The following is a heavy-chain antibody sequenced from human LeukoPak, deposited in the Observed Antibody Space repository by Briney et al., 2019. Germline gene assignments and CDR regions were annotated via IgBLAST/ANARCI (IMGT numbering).Heavy chain of an antibody. D-gene: IGHD6-19*01. CDR1: GYTFTDYY. CDR2: INPKSGGR. J-gene: IGHJ6*03. CDR3: ARTARRAVAGTGYYYYYMDV. Sequence: ASVKVSCKVSGYTFTDYYMHWVGQAPGQGIERMGRINPKSGGRNYEQKFQGRVTINRDTKKRKDYMEVSRQRSEGTAVYYCARTARRAVAGTGYYYYYMDVWGKGTTVTVSS. V-gene: IGHV1-2*06.